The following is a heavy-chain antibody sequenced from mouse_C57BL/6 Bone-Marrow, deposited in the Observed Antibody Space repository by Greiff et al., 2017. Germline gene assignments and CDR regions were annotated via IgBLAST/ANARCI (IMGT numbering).Heavy chain of an antibody. CDR3: ARETAQAIAY. CDR2: IYPRSGNT. D-gene: IGHD3-2*02. J-gene: IGHJ3*01. Sequence: VKLVESGAELARPGASVKLSCKASGYTFTSYGISWVKQRTGQGLEWIGEIYPRSGNTYYNEKFKGKATLTADKSSSTAYMELRSLTAEDSAVYFCARETAQAIAYWGQGTLVTVSA. CDR1: GYTFTSYG. V-gene: IGHV1-81*01.